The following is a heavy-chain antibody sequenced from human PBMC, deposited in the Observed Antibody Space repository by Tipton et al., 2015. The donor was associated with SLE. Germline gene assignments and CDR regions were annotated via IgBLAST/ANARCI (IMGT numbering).Heavy chain of an antibody. CDR2: ITHSDNT. J-gene: IGHJ4*02. Sequence: TLSLTCTLSGGSFTGYHWGWVRQPPGKGLEWIGDITHSDNTNYNPSLDSRVTISLDRSKSQLSLRLSSVTAADTAVYFCARGSGTYCDYWGQGTLVTVSS. CDR1: GGSFTGYH. V-gene: IGHV4-34*01. CDR3: ARGSGTYCDY. D-gene: IGHD3/OR15-3a*01.